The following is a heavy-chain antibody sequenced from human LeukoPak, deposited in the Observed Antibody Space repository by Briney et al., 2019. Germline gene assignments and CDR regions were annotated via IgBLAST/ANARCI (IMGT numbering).Heavy chain of an antibody. CDR1: GFTFSSYG. CDR2: IWYDGSNK. CDR3: ARGDYSNADRRYYYMDV. D-gene: IGHD4-11*01. V-gene: IGHV3-33*01. Sequence: GGSLRLSCAASGFTFSSYGMHWVRQAPGKGLVWVAVIWYDGSNKYYADSVKGRFTISRDNSKNTLYLQMNSLRAEDMAVYYCARGDYSNADRRYYYMDVWGKGTTATVSS. J-gene: IGHJ6*03.